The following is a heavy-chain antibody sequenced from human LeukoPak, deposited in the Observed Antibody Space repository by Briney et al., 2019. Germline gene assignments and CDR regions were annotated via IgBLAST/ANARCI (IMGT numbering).Heavy chain of an antibody. CDR1: GFTFSNAW. V-gene: IGHV3-15*01. D-gene: IGHD6-25*01. CDR2: IKSKTDGGTT. J-gene: IGHJ6*02. CDR3: TTVGIRYSSAYGMDV. Sequence: PGGSLRLSCAASGFTFSNAWMSWVRQAPGKGLEWVGRIKSKTDGGTTDYAAPVKGRFTISRDDSKNTLYLQMNSLKTEDIAVYYCTTVGIRYSSAYGMDVWGQGTTVTVSS.